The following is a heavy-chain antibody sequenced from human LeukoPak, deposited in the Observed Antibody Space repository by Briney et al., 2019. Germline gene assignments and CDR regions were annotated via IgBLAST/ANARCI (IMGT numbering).Heavy chain of an antibody. J-gene: IGHJ3*02. Sequence: SETLSLTCTVSGGSISSSSYYWGWIRQPPGKGLEWIGSIYYSGSTYYNPSLKSRVTISVDTSKNQFSLKLSSVTAADTAVYYCARDRRVDILTGPPGIWGQGTMVTVSS. CDR1: GGSISSSSYY. V-gene: IGHV4-39*07. CDR3: ARDRRVDILTGPPGI. CDR2: IYYSGST. D-gene: IGHD3-9*01.